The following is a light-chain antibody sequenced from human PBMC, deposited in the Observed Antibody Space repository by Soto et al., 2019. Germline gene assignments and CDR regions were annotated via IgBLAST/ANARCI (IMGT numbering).Light chain of an antibody. CDR2: TSN. J-gene: IGLJ1*01. CDR3: ATWDDSLHGYV. V-gene: IGLV1-44*01. CDR1: NSNIGSNK. Sequence: QSVLTQPPSASGTPGQRVTISCSGSNSNIGSNKVNWYQQLPGTAPKLRIYTSNQRPSGVPARFSGSKSGTSASLAISGLQSEDEADYYCATWDDSLHGYVFGTGTKVTVL.